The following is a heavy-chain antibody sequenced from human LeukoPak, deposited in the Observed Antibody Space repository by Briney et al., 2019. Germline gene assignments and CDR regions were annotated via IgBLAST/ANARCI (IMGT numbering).Heavy chain of an antibody. J-gene: IGHJ6*02. CDR3: ARAPSSSWSYYYYYGMDV. Sequence: PSQTLSLTCTVSGGSISSGGYYWSWIRQHPGKGLEWIGYIYYSGSTNYNPSLKSRVTISVDTSKNQFSLKLSSVTAADTAVYYCARAPSSSWSYYYYYGMDVWGQGTTVTVSS. CDR1: GGSISSGGYY. CDR2: IYYSGST. D-gene: IGHD6-13*01. V-gene: IGHV4-31*03.